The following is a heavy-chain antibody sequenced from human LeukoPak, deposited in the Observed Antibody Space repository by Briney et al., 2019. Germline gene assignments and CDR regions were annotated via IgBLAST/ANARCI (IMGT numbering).Heavy chain of an antibody. CDR3: ARYTEGNGFDI. CDR1: GYTSSSAD. V-gene: IGHV1-8*02. CDR2: MNPRDNT. J-gene: IGHJ3*02. Sequence: ASVQVSCKASGYTSSSADINWVRQATGRRLEWLGWMNPRDNTGYAQKFQGRVTLTRDKSINTAYMELSSLTSEDTAMYYWARYTEGNGFDIWGQGTMVTVSA.